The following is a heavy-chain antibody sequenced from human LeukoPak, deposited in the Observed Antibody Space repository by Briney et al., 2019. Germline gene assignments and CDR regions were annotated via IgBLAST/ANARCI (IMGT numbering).Heavy chain of an antibody. V-gene: IGHV4-4*07. Sequence: SENVSLTCTGTGGSNRRYYRGGTGPPAGKGLDWIGRIYTSGSTNYNPSLKSRVTMSVDTSKNQFSLKLSSVTAADTAVYYCARGGISTPLYYMDVWGKGTTVTVSS. CDR2: IYTSGST. J-gene: IGHJ6*03. CDR1: GGSNRRYY. CDR3: ARGGISTPLYYMDV. D-gene: IGHD1-14*01.